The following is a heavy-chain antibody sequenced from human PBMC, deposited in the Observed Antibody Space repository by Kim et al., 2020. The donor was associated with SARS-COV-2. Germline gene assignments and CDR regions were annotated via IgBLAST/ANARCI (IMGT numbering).Heavy chain of an antibody. J-gene: IGHJ5*02. CDR3: ARVVMITFGGVMDWFDP. V-gene: IGHV4-39*07. D-gene: IGHD3-16*01. Sequence: LKSRVTISVDTSKNQFSLKLSSGTAADTAVYYCARVVMITFGGVMDWFDPWGQGTLVTVSS.